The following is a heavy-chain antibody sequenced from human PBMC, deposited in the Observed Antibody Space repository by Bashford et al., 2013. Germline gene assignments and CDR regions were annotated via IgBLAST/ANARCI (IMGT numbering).Heavy chain of an antibody. V-gene: IGHV3-7*01. CDR3: ARDPGRITMVRGVITHYFYYMDV. Sequence: WIRQPPGKGLEWVANINQDGSEKYYVDSVKGRFTISRDNAKNSLYLQMNSLRAEDTAVFYCARDPGRITMVRGVITHYFYYMDVWGKGTTVTVSS. D-gene: IGHD3-10*01. CDR2: INQDGSEK. J-gene: IGHJ6*03.